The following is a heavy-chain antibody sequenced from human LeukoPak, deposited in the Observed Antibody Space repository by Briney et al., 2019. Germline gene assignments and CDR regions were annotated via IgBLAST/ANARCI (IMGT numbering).Heavy chain of an antibody. D-gene: IGHD6-19*01. CDR1: GFTFSSYG. CDR2: IWYDGSNK. J-gene: IGHJ4*02. Sequence: PGGSLRLSCAASGFTFSSYGMHWVRQAPGKGLEWVAVIWYDGSNKYYADSVKGRFTISRDNSKNTLYLQMNSLRAEDTAVYYCATERDRWYSSGWSGGDYWGQGTLATVSS. V-gene: IGHV3-33*01. CDR3: ATERDRWYSSGWSGGDY.